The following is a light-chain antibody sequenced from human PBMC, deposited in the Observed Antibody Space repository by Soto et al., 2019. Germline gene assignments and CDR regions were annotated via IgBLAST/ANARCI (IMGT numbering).Light chain of an antibody. J-gene: IGKJ1*01. V-gene: IGKV3-20*01. CDR1: QSVSSSY. CDR3: QQYNNWPKK. CDR2: GAS. Sequence: EIVMTHSPGTLSLSPGERATLSCRASQSVSSSYLAWYQQKPGQAPRLLIYGASSRATGIPDRFSGSGSGTDFTLTISRLEPEDFAVYYCQQYNNWPKKFGQGTKVDIK.